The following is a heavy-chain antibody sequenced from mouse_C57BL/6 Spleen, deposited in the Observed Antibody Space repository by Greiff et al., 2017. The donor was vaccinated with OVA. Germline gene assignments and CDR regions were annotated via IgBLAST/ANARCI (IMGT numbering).Heavy chain of an antibody. V-gene: IGHV5-16*01. J-gene: IGHJ4*01. Sequence: EVMLVESEGGLVQPGSSMKLSCTASGFTFSDYYMAWVRQVPEKGLEWVAHINSDGSSTYYLDSLKSRFILSGDNAKNILYLQMSRLKSEDTATYYCARDIYEKNAMDYWGQGTSVTVSS. CDR2: INSDGSST. CDR3: ARDIYEKNAMDY. CDR1: GFTFSDYY. D-gene: IGHD1-1*01.